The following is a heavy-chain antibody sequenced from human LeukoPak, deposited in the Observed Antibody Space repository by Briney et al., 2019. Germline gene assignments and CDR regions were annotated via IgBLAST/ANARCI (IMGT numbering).Heavy chain of an antibody. Sequence: GGSLRLSCAASGFTFSDYYMSWIRPAPGKGLEWVSYISSSGSTIYYADSVKGRFTSSRDNAKNSLYLQMNSLRAEDTAVYYCASPTYYYGMDVWGHGTTVTVSS. CDR3: ASPTYYYGMDV. CDR2: ISSSGSTI. CDR1: GFTFSDYY. V-gene: IGHV3-11*01. J-gene: IGHJ6*02.